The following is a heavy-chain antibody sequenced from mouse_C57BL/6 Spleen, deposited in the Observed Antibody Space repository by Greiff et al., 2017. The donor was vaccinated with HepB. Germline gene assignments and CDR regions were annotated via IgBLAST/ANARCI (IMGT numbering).Heavy chain of an antibody. D-gene: IGHD1-1*01. J-gene: IGHJ1*03. CDR2: IYPGSGST. Sequence: QVQLKESGAELVKPGASVKMSCKASGYTFTSYWITWVKQRPGQGLEWIGDIYPGSGSTNYNEKFKSKATLTVDTSSSTAYTQLSSLTSEDSAVYYCADYGSSHWYFDVWGTGTTVTVSS. CDR1: GYTFTSYW. V-gene: IGHV1-55*01. CDR3: ADYGSSHWYFDV.